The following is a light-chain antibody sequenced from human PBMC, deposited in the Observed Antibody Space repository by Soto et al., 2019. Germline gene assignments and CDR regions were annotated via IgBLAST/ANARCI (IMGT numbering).Light chain of an antibody. CDR3: QQYNNWRPIT. J-gene: IGKJ5*01. CDR1: QSVSSN. V-gene: IGKV3-15*01. CDR2: GAS. Sequence: EIVMTQSPATLSVSPGERATLSCRASQSVSSNLAWYQQKPGQAPRLLIYGASIRATGIPARFSGSGSGTEFTLTISSLQSEDFAVYYCQQYNNWRPITFGQGTRLEMK.